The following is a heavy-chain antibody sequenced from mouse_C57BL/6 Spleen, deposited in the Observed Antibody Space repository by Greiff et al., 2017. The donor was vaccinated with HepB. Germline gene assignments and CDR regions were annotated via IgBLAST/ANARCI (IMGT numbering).Heavy chain of an antibody. Sequence: QVQLQQSGPELVKPGASVKISCKASGYAFSSSWMNWVKQRPGKGLEWIGRIYPGDGDTNYNGKFKGKATLTADKSSSTAYMQLSSLTSEDSAVYFCARNPGTGAMDYWGQGTSVTVSS. J-gene: IGHJ4*01. V-gene: IGHV1-82*01. CDR1: GYAFSSSW. D-gene: IGHD3-3*01. CDR3: ARNPGTGAMDY. CDR2: IYPGDGDT.